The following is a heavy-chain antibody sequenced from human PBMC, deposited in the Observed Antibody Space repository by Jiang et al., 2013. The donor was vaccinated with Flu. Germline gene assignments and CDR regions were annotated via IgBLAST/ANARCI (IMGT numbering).Heavy chain of an antibody. CDR2: IWFHGSNE. CDR3: ARGQYYGMDV. Sequence: VQLLESGGGVVQPGRSLRLSCAASGFSTYGMHWVRQAPGKGLEWVAVIWFHGSNEYYADSVKGRFTISRDNSKSTLYLQMNSLRAEDTAVYYCARGQYYGMDVWGQGTTVTVSS. CDR1: GFSTYG. V-gene: IGHV3-33*01. J-gene: IGHJ6*02.